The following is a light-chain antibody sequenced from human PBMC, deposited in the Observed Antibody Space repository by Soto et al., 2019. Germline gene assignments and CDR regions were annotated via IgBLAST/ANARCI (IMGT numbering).Light chain of an antibody. Sequence: IVLTQSPGTLSLSPGERATLSCRASQSISHNYLAWYQQEPGQAPRLLIHGVSIRATGIPDRFSGSGSGTDFTLIISRLEPEDFAVYYCQLYSGSPWTFGQGTKVEIK. CDR1: QSISHNY. V-gene: IGKV3-20*01. J-gene: IGKJ1*01. CDR3: QLYSGSPWT. CDR2: GVS.